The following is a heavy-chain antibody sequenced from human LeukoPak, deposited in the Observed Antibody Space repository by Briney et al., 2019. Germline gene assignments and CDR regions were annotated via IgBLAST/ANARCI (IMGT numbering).Heavy chain of an antibody. J-gene: IGHJ5*02. CDR1: GFSFTNAW. CDR3: SRRHDYGDFLNWFDT. V-gene: IGHV3-15*01. CDR2: IKSNVDGGTT. Sequence: PGGSLSHLCAASGFSFTNAWMTWVRQAPGKGLEWVGHIKSNVDGGTTDYAAPVKGRFTISRDDSKSTLYLQMNSLKTEDTAVYYCSRRHDYGDFLNWFDTLGPGTLVTVSS. D-gene: IGHD4-17*01.